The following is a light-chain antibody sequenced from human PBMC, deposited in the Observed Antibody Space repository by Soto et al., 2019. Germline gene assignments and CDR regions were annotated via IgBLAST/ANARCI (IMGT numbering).Light chain of an antibody. CDR1: QSIYEK. CDR3: QQYGSSPSIT. Sequence: EIVMTQSPATLSVSPGERVSLSCRASQSIYEKLAWYQQKPGQTPRLLIYDASSRATGIPDRFSGSGSGTDFTLTISRLEPEDFAVYYCQQYGSSPSITFGQGTRLEI. J-gene: IGKJ5*01. V-gene: IGKV3-20*01. CDR2: DAS.